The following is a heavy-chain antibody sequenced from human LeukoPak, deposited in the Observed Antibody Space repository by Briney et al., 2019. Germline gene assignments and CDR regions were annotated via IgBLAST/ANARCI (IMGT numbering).Heavy chain of an antibody. Sequence: PGRSLRLSCAGSGFTFDDFDMHWVRQAPGKGLEWMSGVTWNSGSLTYAASVKGRFTISRDNAKNSLYLQMNNLRTEDSALYYCAKAHYRSYHYGLDVWGQGTSVTVS. V-gene: IGHV3-9*01. J-gene: IGHJ6*02. D-gene: IGHD3-10*01. CDR3: AKAHYRSYHYGLDV. CDR2: VTWNSGSL. CDR1: GFTFDDFD.